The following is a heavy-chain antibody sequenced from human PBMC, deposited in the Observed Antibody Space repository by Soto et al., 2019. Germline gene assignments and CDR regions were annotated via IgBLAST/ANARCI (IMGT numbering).Heavy chain of an antibody. V-gene: IGHV1-69*02. CDR1: GGTFSSYT. D-gene: IGHD6-13*01. CDR2: IIPILGIA. Sequence: SVKVSCKASGGTFSSYTISWVRQAPGQGLEWMGRIIPILGIANYAQKFQGRVTITADKSTSTAYMELSSLRSEDTAVYYCVIAAAGTGGVDPWGQGTLVTVSS. CDR3: VIAAAGTGGVDP. J-gene: IGHJ5*02.